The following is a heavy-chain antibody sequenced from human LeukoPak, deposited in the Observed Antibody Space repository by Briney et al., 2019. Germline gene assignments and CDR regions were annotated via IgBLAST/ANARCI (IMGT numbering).Heavy chain of an antibody. D-gene: IGHD2-2*01. V-gene: IGHV4-59*01. CDR2: IYYSGST. CDR3: ARDRCSSTSCWADY. CDR1: GGSISSYY. J-gene: IGHJ4*02. Sequence: SETLSLTCTVSGGSISSYYWSWIRQPPGKGLEWIGYIYYSGSTNYNPSLKSRVTISVDTSKNQFSLKLSSVTAADTAVYYCARDRCSSTSCWADYWGRGTLVTVSS.